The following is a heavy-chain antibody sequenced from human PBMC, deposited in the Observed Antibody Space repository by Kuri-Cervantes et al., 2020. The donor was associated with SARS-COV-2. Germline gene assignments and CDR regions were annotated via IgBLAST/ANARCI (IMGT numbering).Heavy chain of an antibody. D-gene: IGHD3-3*01. Sequence: GGSLRLSCEVSGFLFSASAIHWVRQASGKGLEWVGRIRGKANNYATAYAASVKGRFTISRDNAMNSLYLQMNSLRAEDTAVYYCARDRLWLLYSSSLSPYFDYWGQGTLVTVSS. CDR1: GFLFSASA. J-gene: IGHJ4*02. CDR3: ARDRLWLLYSSSLSPYFDY. CDR2: IRGKANNYAT. V-gene: IGHV3-73*01.